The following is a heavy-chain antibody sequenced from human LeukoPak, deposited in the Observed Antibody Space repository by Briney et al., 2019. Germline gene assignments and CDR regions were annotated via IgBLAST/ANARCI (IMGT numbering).Heavy chain of an antibody. CDR2: IYYSGST. D-gene: IGHD4-17*01. CDR3: ARDSATVTGWFDP. Sequence: LSLTCTVSGGSISSGDYYWSWIRQPPGKGLEWIGYIYYSGSTYYNPSLKSRVTISVDTSKNQFSLKLSSVTAADTAVYYCARDSATVTGWFDPWGQGTLVTVSS. J-gene: IGHJ5*02. V-gene: IGHV4-30-4*01. CDR1: GGSISSGDYY.